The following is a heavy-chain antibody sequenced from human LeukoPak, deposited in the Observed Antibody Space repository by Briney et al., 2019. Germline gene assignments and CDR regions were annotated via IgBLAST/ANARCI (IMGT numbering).Heavy chain of an antibody. CDR1: RDSISSSNYY. CDR3: ARVPYSGSYRGS. Sequence: SETLSLTCTVSRDSISSSNYYGAWIRQPPGKGLEWIGSIYDSGSTNYNPSLKSRVTISVDTSKNQFSLKLSSVTAADTAVYYCARVPYSGSYRGSWGQGTLVTVSS. V-gene: IGHV4-39*07. CDR2: IYDSGST. J-gene: IGHJ4*02. D-gene: IGHD1-26*01.